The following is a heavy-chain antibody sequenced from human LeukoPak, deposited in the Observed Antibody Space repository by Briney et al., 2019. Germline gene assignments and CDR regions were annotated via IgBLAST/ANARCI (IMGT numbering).Heavy chain of an antibody. D-gene: IGHD2-2*01. CDR3: ARDRPSVVVPAASFDY. CDR1: GFTFSSYS. J-gene: IGHJ4*02. V-gene: IGHV3-21*01. Sequence: PGGSLRLSCAASGFTFSSYSMNWVRQAPGKGLEWVSSISSSSSYIYYADSVKGRFPISRDNAKNSLYLQMNSLRAEDTAVYYCARDRPSVVVPAASFDYWGQGTLVTVSS. CDR2: ISSSSSYI.